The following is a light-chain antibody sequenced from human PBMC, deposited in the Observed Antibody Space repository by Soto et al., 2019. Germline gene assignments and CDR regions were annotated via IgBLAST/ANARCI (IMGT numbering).Light chain of an antibody. V-gene: IGLV2-23*01. CDR2: EGS. CDR1: SSDVGSYNL. CDR3: CSYAGSSTFYV. Sequence: QSVLTQPASVSGSPGQSITISCTGTSSDVGSYNLVSWYQQHPGKAPKLMIYEGSKRPSGVSNRFSGSKSGNTASLTISGLQAEYEADYYCCSYAGSSTFYVLGTGTKVSVL. J-gene: IGLJ1*01.